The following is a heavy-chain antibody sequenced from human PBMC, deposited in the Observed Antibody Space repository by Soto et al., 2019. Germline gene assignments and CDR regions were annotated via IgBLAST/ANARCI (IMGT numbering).Heavy chain of an antibody. Sequence: SRTLSLTCAITGDSVSSNIAGWSWVRQSPSRGLEWLGRTYYRSEWYSEYAVSVRGRSQITPDTSKNPSSLPPKSVTPEATAMYFCARGELYSGRIFDSWGQGTLVTVSS. CDR3: ARGELYSGRIFDS. CDR2: TYYRSEWYS. J-gene: IGHJ4*01. V-gene: IGHV6-1*01. CDR1: GDSVSSNIAG. D-gene: IGHD1-26*01.